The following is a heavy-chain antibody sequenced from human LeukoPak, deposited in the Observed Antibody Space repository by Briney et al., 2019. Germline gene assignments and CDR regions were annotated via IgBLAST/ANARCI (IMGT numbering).Heavy chain of an antibody. CDR3: ARQMATILDGILDY. CDR2: ISYDGTNK. D-gene: IGHD5-24*01. V-gene: IGHV3-30*04. J-gene: IGHJ4*02. Sequence: PGRSLRLSCAASGFTFSNYAIHWVRQAPGKGLEWVSVISYDGTNKYYADSVKGRFTISRDSSKNTLYLQMNSLKTEDTALYYCARQMATILDGILDYWGQGTLVTVSS. CDR1: GFTFSNYA.